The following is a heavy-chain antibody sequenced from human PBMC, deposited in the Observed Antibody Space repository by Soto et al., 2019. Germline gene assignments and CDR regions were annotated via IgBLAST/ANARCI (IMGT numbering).Heavy chain of an antibody. D-gene: IGHD3-16*01. J-gene: IGHJ4*01. V-gene: IGHV1-18*01. CDR1: GYNFIDYG. Sequence: QAPLVQSGAAVKKPGASVKVSCQASGYNFIDYGISWVRQAPGQGLEWMGWISALNGDTTSAQKLQGRVTLTTEKSTNTAYMKLRSLRSDDTAVYFCASDVPFKFRGAVPFDYWVHGNLVTVSP. CDR2: ISALNGDT. CDR3: ASDVPFKFRGAVPFDY.